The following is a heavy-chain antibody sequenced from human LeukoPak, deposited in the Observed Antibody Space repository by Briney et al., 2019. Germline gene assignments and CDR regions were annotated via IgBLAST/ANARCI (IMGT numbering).Heavy chain of an antibody. V-gene: IGHV3-23*01. J-gene: IGHJ4*02. CDR1: GFTLSSYG. CDR3: AKSGLNRFDY. CDR2: ISGTSDNT. Sequence: GGSLRLSCAASGFTLSSYGMNWVRQAPGKGLEWVSAISGTSDNTYYAESVKGRFTLSRDNSKNTLYLQMNSLRAEDTAVYSCAKSGLNRFDYWGQGALVTVSS. D-gene: IGHD2-15*01.